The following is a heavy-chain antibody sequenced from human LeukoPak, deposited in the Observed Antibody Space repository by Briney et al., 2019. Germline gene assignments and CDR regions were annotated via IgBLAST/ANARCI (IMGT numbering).Heavy chain of an antibody. CDR3: ARDRDRDY. Sequence: PGGSLRLSCAASGFTLSHYAMHWVRQTPGKGLEWVAIISYDGSNKYYADSVKGRFTISRDNSKNMLHLQMNSLRVEDTAVYYCARDRDRDYWGQGTLVTVSS. CDR2: ISYDGSNK. J-gene: IGHJ4*02. V-gene: IGHV3-30*04. D-gene: IGHD1-14*01. CDR1: GFTLSHYA.